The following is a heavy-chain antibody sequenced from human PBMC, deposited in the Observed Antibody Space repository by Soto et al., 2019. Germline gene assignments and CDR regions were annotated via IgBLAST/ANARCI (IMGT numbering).Heavy chain of an antibody. Sequence: PSETLSLTCAVYGGSFSGYYWSWIRQPPGKGLEWIGEINHSGSTNYNPSLKSRVTISVDTSKNQFSLKLSSVTAADTAVYYCARSPLAVVTTFDYWGQGTLVSVSS. CDR2: INHSGST. CDR3: ARSPLAVVTTFDY. CDR1: GGSFSGYY. V-gene: IGHV4-34*09. J-gene: IGHJ4*02. D-gene: IGHD2-15*01.